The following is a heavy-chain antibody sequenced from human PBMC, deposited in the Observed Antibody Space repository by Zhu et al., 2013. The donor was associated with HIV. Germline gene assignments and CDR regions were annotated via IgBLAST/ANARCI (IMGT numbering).Heavy chain of an antibody. J-gene: IGHJ4*02. D-gene: IGHD3-3*01. Sequence: QVQLVQAGAELKKPGASVKVSCKASGYIFNAYYIHWVRQAPGQGLEWIGWINPNKGGTKSLQRFQGRVIMTRDTSISTAYMELSRLRPGDTAVYYCAVIGYYDIWRGYRGNFDLWGQGTLVTVSS. CDR3: AVIGYYDIWRGYRGNFDL. CDR2: INPNKGGT. V-gene: IGHV1-2*02. CDR1: GYIFNAYY.